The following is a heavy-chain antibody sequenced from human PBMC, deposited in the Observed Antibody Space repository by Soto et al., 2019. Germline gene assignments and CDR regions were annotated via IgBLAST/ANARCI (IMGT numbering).Heavy chain of an antibody. CDR2: ISSISSTI. D-gene: IGHD6-19*01. Sequence: GSLRLSCAASGFTFSSYSMNWVRQAPGKGLEWVSYISSISSTIYYADSVKGRFTISRDNAKNSLYLQMNSLRAEDTAVYYCASNPSLYSSGWYVDYWGQGTLVTVSS. CDR3: ASNPSLYSSGWYVDY. V-gene: IGHV3-48*01. J-gene: IGHJ4*02. CDR1: GFTFSSYS.